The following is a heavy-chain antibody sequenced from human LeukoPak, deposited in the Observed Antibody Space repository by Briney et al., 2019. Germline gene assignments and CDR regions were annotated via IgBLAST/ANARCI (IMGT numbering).Heavy chain of an antibody. Sequence: PGGSLRLSCAASGFTFSNCAMNWVRQAPGKGLVWVSRINSDGSSTSYADSVKGRFTISRDNAKNTLFLQMNSLRAEDTAVYYCVYYDSSGYYLSDYWGQGTLVTVSS. CDR1: GFTFSNCA. V-gene: IGHV3-74*01. CDR2: INSDGSST. D-gene: IGHD3-22*01. J-gene: IGHJ4*02. CDR3: VYYDSSGYYLSDY.